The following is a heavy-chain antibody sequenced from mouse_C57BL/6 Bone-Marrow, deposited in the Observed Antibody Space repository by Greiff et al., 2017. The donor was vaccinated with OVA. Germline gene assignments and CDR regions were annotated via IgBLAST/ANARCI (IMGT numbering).Heavy chain of an antibody. CDR2: IHPNSGST. Sequence: QVQLQQSGAELVKPGASVKLSCKASGYTFTSYWMHWVKQRPGQGLEWIGMIHPNSGSTNYNEKFKSKATLTVDKSSSTAYMQLSSLTSEDSAVYYGARSEGWDGRYYFDYWGQGTTLTVSS. CDR3: ARSEGWDGRYYFDY. V-gene: IGHV1-64*01. D-gene: IGHD3-3*01. CDR1: GYTFTSYW. J-gene: IGHJ2*01.